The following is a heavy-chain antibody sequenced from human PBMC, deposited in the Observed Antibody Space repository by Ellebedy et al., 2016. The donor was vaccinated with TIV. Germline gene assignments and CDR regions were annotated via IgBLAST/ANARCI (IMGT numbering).Heavy chain of an antibody. CDR3: ARDLVLGSGSLDY. CDR2: IRVDGRET. CDR1: GFTFSNYW. D-gene: IGHD3-10*01. Sequence: GESLKISCAASGFTFSNYWMHWVRQAPGKGLVWVSRIRVDGRETNYADSVKGRFTISRDNAKNTLYLQMSSLRAEDTAVYYCARDLVLGSGSLDYWGQGTLVTVSS. V-gene: IGHV3-74*01. J-gene: IGHJ4*02.